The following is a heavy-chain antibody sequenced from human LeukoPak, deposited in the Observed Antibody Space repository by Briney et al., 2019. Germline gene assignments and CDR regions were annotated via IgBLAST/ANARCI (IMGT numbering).Heavy chain of an antibody. CDR3: EKRVVYY. Sequence: PGGSLRLSCAASGFTFSGYAMSWVRQAPGKGLEWVSAISGSGGSTYYADSVKGGFTISRDNPKNTMYLQLNSLRAVDTAVYYCEKRVVYYWGQGTLVTVSS. J-gene: IGHJ4*02. CDR2: ISGSGGST. V-gene: IGHV3-23*01. CDR1: GFTFSGYA. D-gene: IGHD2-15*01.